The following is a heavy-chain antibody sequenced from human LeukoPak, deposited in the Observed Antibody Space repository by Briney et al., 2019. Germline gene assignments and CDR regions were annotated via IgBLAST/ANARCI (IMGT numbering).Heavy chain of an antibody. V-gene: IGHV3-33*01. Sequence: GGSLRLSCAASGFTFSSFGMHWVRQAPGKGLEWVAVIWYDASNKYYADSVKGRFTISRGNSKNTLYLQMNSLRDDDTAVYYCVRGVGVSRFNYLDSWGQGTLVIVSS. CDR3: VRGVGVSRFNYLDS. CDR1: GFTFSSFG. J-gene: IGHJ4*02. D-gene: IGHD6-13*01. CDR2: IWYDASNK.